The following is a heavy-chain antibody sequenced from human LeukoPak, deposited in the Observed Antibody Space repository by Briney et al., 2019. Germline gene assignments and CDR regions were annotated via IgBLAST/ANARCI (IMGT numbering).Heavy chain of an antibody. CDR3: ARARSGGGGDCYST. CDR1: GGTFSSYA. D-gene: IGHD2-21*02. J-gene: IGHJ4*02. V-gene: IGHV1-69*04. Sequence: SVKVSCKASGGTFSSYAISWVRQAPGQGLEWMGRIIPILGIANYAQKFQGRVTITADKSTSTAYMELSSLRSEDTAVYYCARARSGGGGDCYSTWGQGTLVTVSS. CDR2: IIPILGIA.